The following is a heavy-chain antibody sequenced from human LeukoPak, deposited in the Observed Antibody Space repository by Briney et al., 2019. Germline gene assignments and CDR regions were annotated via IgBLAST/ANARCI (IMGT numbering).Heavy chain of an antibody. Sequence: RAGGSLRLSCAASGFTSSTYGMHWVRQAPGKGLEWVAVISYDVSNKYYADSVKGRFTISRDNSKNTLYLQMNSLRAEDTAVYYCAKEYLIWFGDFDAFDIWGQGTMVTVSS. CDR3: AKEYLIWFGDFDAFDI. V-gene: IGHV3-30*18. J-gene: IGHJ3*02. CDR2: ISYDVSNK. CDR1: GFTSSTYG. D-gene: IGHD3-10*01.